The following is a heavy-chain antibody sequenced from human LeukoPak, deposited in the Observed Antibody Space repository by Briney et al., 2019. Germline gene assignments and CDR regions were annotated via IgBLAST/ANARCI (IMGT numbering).Heavy chain of an antibody. D-gene: IGHD2-15*01. CDR3: AREMFSRRKPGYCSGGSCSNWFDP. CDR2: IIPIFGTA. CDR1: GGTFSSYA. V-gene: IGHV1-69*05. J-gene: IGHJ5*02. Sequence: SVKVSCKASGGTFSSYAISWVRQAPGQGLEWMGRIIPIFGTANYAQKFQGRVTITTDESTSTAYMELSSLRSEDTAVYYCAREMFSRRKPGYCSGGSCSNWFDPWGQGTLITVSS.